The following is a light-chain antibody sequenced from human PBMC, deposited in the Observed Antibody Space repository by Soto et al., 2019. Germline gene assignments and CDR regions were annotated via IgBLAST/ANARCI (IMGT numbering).Light chain of an antibody. Sequence: QSALTQPASVSGSPGQSITISCTGTSSDIGGYTYVSWYQHHPGKAPKLMIYDVSNRPSGITNRFSASKSGNTASLTISGLQADDEAEYYCASYRTSSTPYVVFGGGTKVTVL. CDR2: DVS. J-gene: IGLJ2*01. V-gene: IGLV2-14*03. CDR3: ASYRTSSTPYVV. CDR1: SSDIGGYTY.